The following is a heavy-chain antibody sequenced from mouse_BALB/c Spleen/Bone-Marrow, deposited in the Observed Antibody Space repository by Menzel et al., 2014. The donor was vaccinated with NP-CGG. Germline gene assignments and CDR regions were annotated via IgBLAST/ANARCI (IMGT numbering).Heavy chain of an antibody. V-gene: IGHV1-63*02. CDR3: AREVRGDFDY. CDR1: GYTFTNYW. D-gene: IGHD2-14*01. CDR2: IYPGGGYT. J-gene: IGHJ2*01. Sequence: QVQLQQSGAELVRPGTSVEISCKASGYTFTNYWLGWVKRRPGHGLEWIGDIYPGGGYTNYNEKFKGKATLTADTSSSTAYMQLSSLTSEDSAVYFCAREVRGDFDYWGQGTTLTVSS.